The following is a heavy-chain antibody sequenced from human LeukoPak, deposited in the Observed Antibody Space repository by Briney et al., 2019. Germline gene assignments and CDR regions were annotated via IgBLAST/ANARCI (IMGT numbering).Heavy chain of an antibody. J-gene: IGHJ4*02. CDR1: SYSISSGYY. Sequence: PSETMSLTCTVSSYSISSGYYWGWIRQPPGKGLEWIGSIYHSGSTYYNPSLKSRVTISVDTSKNQFSLKLSSVTAADTAVYYCARDWGSRDGYNFDYWGQGTLVTVSS. CDR3: ARDWGSRDGYNFDY. V-gene: IGHV4-38-2*02. CDR2: IYHSGST. D-gene: IGHD5-24*01.